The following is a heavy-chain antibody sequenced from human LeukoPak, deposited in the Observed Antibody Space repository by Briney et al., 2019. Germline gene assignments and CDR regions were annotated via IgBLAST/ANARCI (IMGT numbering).Heavy chain of an antibody. CDR1: GFTFSSYS. CDR2: ISSSSSTI. J-gene: IGHJ6*02. Sequence: PGGSLRLSCAASGFTFSSYSMNWVRQAPGKGLEWVSYISSSSSTIYYADSVKGRFTISRDNAKNSLYLQMNSLRAEDTAVYYCARYGDYEEAYYYGMDVWGQGTTVTVSS. CDR3: ARYGDYEEAYYYGMDV. V-gene: IGHV3-48*04. D-gene: IGHD4-17*01.